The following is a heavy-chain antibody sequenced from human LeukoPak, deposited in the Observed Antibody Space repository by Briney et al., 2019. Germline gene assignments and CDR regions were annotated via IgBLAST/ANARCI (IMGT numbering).Heavy chain of an antibody. D-gene: IGHD6-19*01. CDR3: ARDQGSGWYAKDY. V-gene: IGHV3-48*01. CDR1: GFTFSSYS. CDR2: ISSSSSTI. Sequence: GGSLRLSCAASGFTFSSYSMNWVRQAPGKGLEWVSYISSSSSTIYYADSVKGRFTISRDNAKNSLYLQMNSLRAEDTAVYYCARDQGSGWYAKDYWGQGTLVTVSS. J-gene: IGHJ4*02.